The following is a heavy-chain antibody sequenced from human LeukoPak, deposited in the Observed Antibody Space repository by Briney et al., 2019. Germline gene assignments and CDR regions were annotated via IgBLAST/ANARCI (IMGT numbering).Heavy chain of an antibody. CDR1: GGSISSYY. CDR3: ARGGYYYDSSGYYLTNYGMGV. D-gene: IGHD3-22*01. V-gene: IGHV4-59*01. Sequence: SETLSLTCTVSGGSISSYYWSWIRRPPGKGLEWIGYIYYSGSTSYNPSLKSRVTISVDTSKNQFSLRLNSVTAADTAVYYCARGGYYYDSSGYYLTNYGMGVWGQGTTVTVSS. CDR2: IYYSGST. J-gene: IGHJ6*02.